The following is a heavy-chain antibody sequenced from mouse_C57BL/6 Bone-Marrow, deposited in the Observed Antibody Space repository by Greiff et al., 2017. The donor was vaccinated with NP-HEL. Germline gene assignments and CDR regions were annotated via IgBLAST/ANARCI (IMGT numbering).Heavy chain of an antibody. Sequence: QVQLKESGAELARPGASVKMSCKASGYTFTSYTMHWVKQRPGQGLEWIGYINPSSGYTKYNQKFKDKATLTADKSSSTAYMQLSSLTSEDSAVYYCARKYRYFDVWGTGTTVTVSS. V-gene: IGHV1-4*01. CDR2: INPSSGYT. D-gene: IGHD2-10*02. J-gene: IGHJ1*03. CDR1: GYTFTSYT. CDR3: ARKYRYFDV.